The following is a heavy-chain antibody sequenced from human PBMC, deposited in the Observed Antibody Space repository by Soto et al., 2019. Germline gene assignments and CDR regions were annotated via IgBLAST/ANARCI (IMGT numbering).Heavy chain of an antibody. CDR2: IYSGGST. J-gene: IGHJ4*02. Sequence: PGGSLRLSCAASGFTVSSNYMSWVRQAPGKGLEWVSVIYSGGSTYYADSVKGRFTISRHNSKNTLYLQMNSLRAEDTAVYYCARTYSRSSYYFDYWGQGTLVTVSS. CDR3: ARTYSRSSYYFDY. V-gene: IGHV3-53*04. D-gene: IGHD6-6*01. CDR1: GFTVSSNY.